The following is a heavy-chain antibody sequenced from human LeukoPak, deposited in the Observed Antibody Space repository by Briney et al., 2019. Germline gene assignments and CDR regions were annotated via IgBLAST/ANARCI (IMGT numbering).Heavy chain of an antibody. V-gene: IGHV3-7*01. J-gene: IGHJ4*02. CDR2: IKEDGSEK. D-gene: IGHD1-7*01. CDR3: ARDWRGTSY. Sequence: PGGSLRLSCVASGFTISTYWMSWVRQAPGKGLEWVANIKEDGSEKYYVDSVKGRFTISRDNAKNSLYLQVSDLRAEDTAVYYCARDWRGTSYWGQGTLVTVSS. CDR1: GFTISTYW.